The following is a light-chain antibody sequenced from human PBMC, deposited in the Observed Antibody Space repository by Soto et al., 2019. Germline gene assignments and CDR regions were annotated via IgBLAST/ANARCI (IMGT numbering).Light chain of an antibody. CDR2: GTS. V-gene: IGKV3-15*01. CDR1: HRVSSY. CDR3: QQYNNWPLT. J-gene: IGKJ4*02. Sequence: EIVMTQSPATLSVSPGGRATLSCRASHRVSSYLAWYQQKPGQAPRLLIYGTSTRATGIPARFSGSGSGTEFTLTISSLQSEDFAVYYCQQYNNWPLTFGAGTKGDIK.